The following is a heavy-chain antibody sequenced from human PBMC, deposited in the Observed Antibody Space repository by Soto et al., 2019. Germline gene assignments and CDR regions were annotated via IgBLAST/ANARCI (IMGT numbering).Heavy chain of an antibody. J-gene: IGHJ5*02. CDR2: INVYNGNT. D-gene: IGHD3-10*01. CDR3: ARGVGSGSYYNQYNWFDP. Sequence: QVQLVQSGGEVKKPGASVKVSCKASGYTFTNYGISWVRQAPGQGLEWMGWINVYNGNTKYAQKVQGRVTMTTDTSKSTAYMELRSLRSDDTDVYYCARGVGSGSYYNQYNWFDPWGQGTLVTVSS. V-gene: IGHV1-18*01. CDR1: GYTFTNYG.